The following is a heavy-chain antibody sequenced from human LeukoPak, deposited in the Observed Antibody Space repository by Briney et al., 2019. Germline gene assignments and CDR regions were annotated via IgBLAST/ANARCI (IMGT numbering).Heavy chain of an antibody. Sequence: GGSLRLSCAASGFTFSSYGMSWVRQAPGKGLEWVSAISGSGGSTYYADSVKGRFTISRDNSKNTLYLQMNSLRAEDTAVYYCAKCRRSGYDLPYYFDYWGQGTLVTVSS. CDR1: GFTFSSYG. CDR3: AKCRRSGYDLPYYFDY. V-gene: IGHV3-23*01. J-gene: IGHJ4*02. D-gene: IGHD5-12*01. CDR2: ISGSGGST.